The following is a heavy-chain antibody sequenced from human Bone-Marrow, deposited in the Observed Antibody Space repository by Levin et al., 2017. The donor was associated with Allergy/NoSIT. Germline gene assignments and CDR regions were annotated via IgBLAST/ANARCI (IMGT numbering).Heavy chain of an antibody. V-gene: IGHV3-23*01. CDR2: ITGSGGNI. CDR3: ARRLAAAGVDY. Sequence: GESLKISCAASGFTFRNYAMNWVRQAPGKGLEWVSTITGSGGNIYYAASVKGRFTMSRDNSKNTRFLQMNSLRADDTAMYYCARRLAAAGVDYWGQGTLVTVSS. J-gene: IGHJ4*02. CDR1: GFTFRNYA. D-gene: IGHD6-13*01.